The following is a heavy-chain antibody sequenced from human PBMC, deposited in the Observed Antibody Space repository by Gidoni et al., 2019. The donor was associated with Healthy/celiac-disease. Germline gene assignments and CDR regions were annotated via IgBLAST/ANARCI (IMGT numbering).Heavy chain of an antibody. CDR1: GFSLSTSGVG. Sequence: QITLKESGPTLVKPTQTLTLTCTFSGFSLSTSGVGVGWIRQPPGKALEWLALIYWNDDKRYSPSLKSRLTITKDTSKNQVVLTMTNMDPVDTATYYCAHRPSGRAGRKPDHWFDPWGQGTLVTVSS. V-gene: IGHV2-5*01. CDR3: AHRPSGRAGRKPDHWFDP. J-gene: IGHJ5*02. CDR2: IYWNDDK.